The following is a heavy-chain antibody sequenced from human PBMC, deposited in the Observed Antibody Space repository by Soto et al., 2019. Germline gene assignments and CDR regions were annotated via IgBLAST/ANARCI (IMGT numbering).Heavy chain of an antibody. J-gene: IGHJ5*02. V-gene: IGHV4-30-4*01. CDR2: IHYTGTT. Sequence: SETLSLTCTVSGGSISSGAYFWSWIRQSPGKGLEWIGYIHYTGTTYYNPSPKSRVTLPVDTSNGQFSLRLTSVTAADTAVYYCARVVVVAATPSWFDPWGQGTLVTVSS. CDR3: ARVVVVAATPSWFDP. D-gene: IGHD2-15*01. CDR1: GGSISSGAYF.